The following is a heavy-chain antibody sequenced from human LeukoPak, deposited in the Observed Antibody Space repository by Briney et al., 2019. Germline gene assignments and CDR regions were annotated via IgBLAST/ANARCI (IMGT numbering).Heavy chain of an antibody. J-gene: IGHJ6*03. Sequence: GASVKVSCKASGYTFTSYYMHWVRQAPGQGLEWMGIINPSGGSTGYAQKFQGRVTMTRNTSISTAYMELSSLRSEDTAVYYCGRGRYYYYYMDVWGKGTTVTISS. CDR3: GRGRYYYYYMDV. V-gene: IGHV1-46*01. CDR2: INPSGGST. CDR1: GYTFTSYY.